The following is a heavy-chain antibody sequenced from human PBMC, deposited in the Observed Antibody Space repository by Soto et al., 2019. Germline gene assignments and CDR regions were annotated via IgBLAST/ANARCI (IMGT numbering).Heavy chain of an antibody. J-gene: IGHJ4*02. CDR2: IHYSGIT. D-gene: IGHD1-1*01. Sequence: SETLSLTCTVSGGSISSGAYYWNWIRQHPGKGLEWFGYIHYSGITYYNPSLKSRVTMSVDTSRNQFSLKLSSMTAADTAVYYCARDASTNWHYFDSWGQGILVTAPQ. V-gene: IGHV4-31*03. CDR3: ARDASTNWHYFDS. CDR1: GGSISSGAYY.